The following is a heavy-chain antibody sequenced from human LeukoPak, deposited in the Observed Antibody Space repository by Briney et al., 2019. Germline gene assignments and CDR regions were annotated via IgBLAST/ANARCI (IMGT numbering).Heavy chain of an antibody. CDR1: GDSIGSHY. D-gene: IGHD3-22*01. J-gene: IGHJ3*02. CDR2: IFYVGST. V-gene: IGHV4-59*11. CDR3: ARDYYDSRGEAFDI. Sequence: SETLSLTCTVSGDSIGSHYWSWIRQPPGKGLEWIGYIFYVGSTNYNPSLKSRVTISVDTFKNQFSLKLNSVTAADTAVYYCARDYYDSRGEAFDIWRQGTMVTVSS.